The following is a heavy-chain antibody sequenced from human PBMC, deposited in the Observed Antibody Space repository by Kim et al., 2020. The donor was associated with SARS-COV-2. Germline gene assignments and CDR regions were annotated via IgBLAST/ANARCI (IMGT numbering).Heavy chain of an antibody. J-gene: IGHJ3*02. CDR2: IRTAGDT. D-gene: IGHD3-10*01. CDR1: GFTFSSYD. V-gene: IGHV3-13*04. Sequence: GGSLRLSCAASGFTFSSYDMHWVRQATGKGLEWVSAIRTAGDTYYPGSVKGRFTISRENAKNSLYLQMNSLRAGDTAVYYCARGGGSGSYSGDAFDIWGQGTMVTVSS. CDR3: ARGGGSGSYSGDAFDI.